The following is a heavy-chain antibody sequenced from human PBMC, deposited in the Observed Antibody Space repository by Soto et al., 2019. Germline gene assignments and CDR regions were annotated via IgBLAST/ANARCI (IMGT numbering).Heavy chain of an antibody. J-gene: IGHJ4*02. CDR3: ARPRRGDSSLSLFDY. Sequence: QVQLVQSGAEVKKPGSSVKVSCKASGGTFSSYTISWVRQAPGQGLEWMGRIIPILGIANYAQKFQGRVTITADKSTRTAYMELSSLRAEDTAVYYCARPRRGDSSLSLFDYWGQGTLVTVSS. V-gene: IGHV1-69*02. CDR1: GGTFSSYT. CDR2: IIPILGIA. D-gene: IGHD3-22*01.